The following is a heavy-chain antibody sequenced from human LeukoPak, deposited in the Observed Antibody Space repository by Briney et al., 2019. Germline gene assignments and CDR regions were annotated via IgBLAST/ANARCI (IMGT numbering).Heavy chain of an antibody. CDR2: INPNSGGT. CDR3: ARAEWDAWELLLGAFDI. D-gene: IGHD1-26*01. CDR1: GYTFTSYD. Sequence: GASVKVSCKASGYTFTSYDINWVRQAPGQGLEWMGWINPNSGGTNYAQKFQGRVTMTRDTSISTAYMELSRLRSDDTAVYYCARAEWDAWELLLGAFDIWGQGTMVTVSS. V-gene: IGHV1-2*02. J-gene: IGHJ3*02.